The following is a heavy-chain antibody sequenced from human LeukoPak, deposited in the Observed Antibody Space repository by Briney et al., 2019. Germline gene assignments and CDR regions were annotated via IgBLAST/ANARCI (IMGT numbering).Heavy chain of an antibody. CDR3: ATVYGDYLYFDY. J-gene: IGHJ4*02. CDR2: ISSDSRTI. D-gene: IGHD4-17*01. Sequence: GGSLRLSCAASGFTFSTYSVTWVRQAPGKGLDWLSYISSDSRTIYHADSVKGRFTISRDNARNTLYLQMNSLRAEDTAVYYCATVYGDYLYFDYWGQGTLVTVSS. V-gene: IGHV3-48*01. CDR1: GFTFSTYS.